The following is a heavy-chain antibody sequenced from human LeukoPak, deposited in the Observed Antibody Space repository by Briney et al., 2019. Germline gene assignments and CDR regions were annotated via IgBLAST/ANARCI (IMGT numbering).Heavy chain of an antibody. Sequence: GGSLRLSCAASGFTFSSYSMNWVRQAPGKGLEWVSYISSSSSTIYYADSVKGRFTISRDNAKNSLYLQMNSLRDEDTAVYYCARERRNWNDLYYGMDVWGQGTTVTVSS. CDR2: ISSSSSTI. CDR1: GFTFSSYS. V-gene: IGHV3-48*02. J-gene: IGHJ6*02. D-gene: IGHD1-1*01. CDR3: ARERRNWNDLYYGMDV.